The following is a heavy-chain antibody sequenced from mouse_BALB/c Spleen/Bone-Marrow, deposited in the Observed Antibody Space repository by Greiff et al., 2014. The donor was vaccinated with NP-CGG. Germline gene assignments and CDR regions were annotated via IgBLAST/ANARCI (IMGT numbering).Heavy chain of an antibody. V-gene: IGHV14-4*02. CDR3: NAQNYGYGAWFAY. Sequence: VQLQQSGAELVRSGASVKLSCTASGFNIKDYYMHWVKQRPEQGLEWIGWIDPENGDTEYAPKFQGKATMTADTSSNTAYLQLSSLTTEITAVYYCNAQNYGYGAWFAYWGQGTLVTVSA. CDR2: IDPENGDT. D-gene: IGHD1-2*01. J-gene: IGHJ3*01. CDR1: GFNIKDYY.